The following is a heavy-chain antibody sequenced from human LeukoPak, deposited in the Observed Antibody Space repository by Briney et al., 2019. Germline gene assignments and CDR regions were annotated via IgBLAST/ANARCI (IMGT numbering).Heavy chain of an antibody. CDR1: GLTFSSYG. J-gene: IGHJ4*02. CDR2: ISYDGTIR. V-gene: IGHV3-30*18. CDR3: AKEFDSSGFFDY. Sequence: GGSLRLSCAASGLTFSSYGMHWVRQAPGKGLEWVAVISYDGTIRNYADSVKGRFTISRDNSKNTLYLQMNSLRAEDTAVYYCAKEFDSSGFFDYWGQGTLVTVSS. D-gene: IGHD3-22*01.